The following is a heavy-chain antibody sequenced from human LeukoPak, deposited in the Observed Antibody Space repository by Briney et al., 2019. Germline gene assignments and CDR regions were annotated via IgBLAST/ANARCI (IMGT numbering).Heavy chain of an antibody. D-gene: IGHD2-15*01. CDR3: ARDLGSSDAFDI. V-gene: IGHV3-23*01. CDR1: GFTFSSYA. Sequence: GGSLRLSCAASGFTFSSYAMTWVRRAPGKGLEWVSGIVGSGADTYYADSVKGRFTISRDNAKNSLYLQMNSLRAEDTAVYYCARDLGSSDAFDIWGQGTMVTVSS. J-gene: IGHJ3*02. CDR2: IVGSGADT.